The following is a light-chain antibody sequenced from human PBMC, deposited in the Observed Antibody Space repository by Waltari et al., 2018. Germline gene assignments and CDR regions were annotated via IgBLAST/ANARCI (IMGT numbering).Light chain of an antibody. J-gene: IGKJ3*01. CDR3: QQSYSTLIT. CDR1: QSVSSN. V-gene: IGKV3-15*01. Sequence: EIVLTQSPATLSVSPGERATLSCRASQSVSSNLAWYQHKPGQPPRLLIYGASTRATGIPARFSGSGSGTEFTLTISSLQPEDFATYYCQQSYSTLITFGPGTKVDIK. CDR2: GAS.